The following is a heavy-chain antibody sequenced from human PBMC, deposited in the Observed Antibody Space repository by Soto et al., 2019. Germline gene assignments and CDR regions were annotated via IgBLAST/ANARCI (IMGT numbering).Heavy chain of an antibody. J-gene: IGHJ5*02. CDR3: ARELHRYGVLDP. V-gene: IGHV3-21*01. CDR1: GFTFSSYS. Sequence: EVQLVESGGGLVKPGGSLRLSCAASGFTFSSYSMNWVRQAPGKGLEWVSSISSSSSYIYYADSVKGRFTISRDNAKNSLYLQMNSLRAEDTAVYYCARELHRYGVLDPWGQGTLVTVSS. CDR2: ISSSSSYI. D-gene: IGHD3-10*01.